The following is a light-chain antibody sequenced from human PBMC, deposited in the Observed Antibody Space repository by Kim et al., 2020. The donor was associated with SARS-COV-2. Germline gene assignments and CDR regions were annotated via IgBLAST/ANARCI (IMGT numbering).Light chain of an antibody. Sequence: QSALTQPASVSGSPGQSITISCTGISSDVGGYNYVSWYQQHPGKAPKLMIYDVSKRPSGVSNRFSGSKSGNTASLTISGLQAEDEADYYCSSYTSSSVVFGGGTQLTVL. J-gene: IGLJ2*01. V-gene: IGLV2-14*01. CDR2: DVS. CDR1: SSDVGGYNY. CDR3: SSYTSSSVV.